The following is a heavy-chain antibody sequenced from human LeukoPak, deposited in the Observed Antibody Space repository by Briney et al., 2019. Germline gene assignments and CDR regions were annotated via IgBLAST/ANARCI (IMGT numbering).Heavy chain of an antibody. D-gene: IGHD3-16*02. CDR3: AREGGSYRPLDY. CDR1: GGSVNSGVYY. CDR2: IYYSGST. J-gene: IGHJ4*02. Sequence: TSETLSLTCTVSGGSVNSGVYYWSWIRQPPGKGLEYIGYIYYSGSTNYNPSLKSRVTISVDTSKNQFSLKLSSVTAADTAVYYCAREGGSYRPLDYSGQGTLVTVSS. V-gene: IGHV4-61*08.